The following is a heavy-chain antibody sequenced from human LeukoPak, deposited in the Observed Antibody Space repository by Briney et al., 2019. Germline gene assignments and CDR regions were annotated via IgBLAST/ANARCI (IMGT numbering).Heavy chain of an antibody. J-gene: IGHJ4*02. D-gene: IGHD3-22*01. CDR2: IKQDGSEK. CDR3: AKDAGYYDSSGYYLD. V-gene: IGHV3-7*03. Sequence: GGSLRLSCAASGFTFSSYWMSWVRQAPGKGLEWVANIKQDGSEKYYVDSVKGRFTISRDNSKNTLYLQMNSLRAEDTAVYYCAKDAGYYDSSGYYLDWGQGTLVTVSS. CDR1: GFTFSSYW.